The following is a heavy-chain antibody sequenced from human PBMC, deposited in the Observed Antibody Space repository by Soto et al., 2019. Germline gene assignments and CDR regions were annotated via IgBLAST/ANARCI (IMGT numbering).Heavy chain of an antibody. CDR3: VREVDIVEVVAAEGYYFDY. V-gene: IGHV1-46*03. CDR1: GYTVTSDY. Sequence: PSGKGSCKASGYTVTSDYMHCVRQAPGQGLEWMGIINPSGGSTSYAQKFQGRVTMTRDTYTSTVYMELSSLRSEDTAVYYCVREVDIVEVVAAEGYYFDYWGQGTLVTVSS. J-gene: IGHJ4*02. CDR2: INPSGGST. D-gene: IGHD2-15*01.